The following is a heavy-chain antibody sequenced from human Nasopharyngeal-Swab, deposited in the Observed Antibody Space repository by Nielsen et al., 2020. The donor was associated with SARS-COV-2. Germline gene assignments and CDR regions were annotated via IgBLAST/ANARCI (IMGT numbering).Heavy chain of an antibody. D-gene: IGHD3-10*01. CDR2: ISGSGSST. Sequence: LSLTCAASGFTFSSYAMSWVRQAPGKGLEWVSAISGSGSSTYYADSVKGRFTISRDNSKNTLYLQMNSLRAEDTAVFYCAKDWHGSGSYLPYFQHWGQGTLVTVSS. CDR3: AKDWHGSGSYLPYFQH. CDR1: GFTFSSYA. J-gene: IGHJ1*01. V-gene: IGHV3-23*01.